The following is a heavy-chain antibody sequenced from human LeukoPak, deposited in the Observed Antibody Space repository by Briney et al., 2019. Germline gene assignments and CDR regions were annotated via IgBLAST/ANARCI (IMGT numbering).Heavy chain of an antibody. D-gene: IGHD3-10*01. Sequence: PSETLSLTCAVYGGSFSGYYWSWIRQPPGKGLEWIGSIYYSGSTYYNPSLKSRVTISVDTSKNQFSLKLSSVTAADTAVYYCARVKYYYGSGSDYYMDVWGKGTTVTVSS. J-gene: IGHJ6*03. CDR3: ARVKYYYGSGSDYYMDV. CDR2: IYYSGST. V-gene: IGHV4-34*01. CDR1: GGSFSGYY.